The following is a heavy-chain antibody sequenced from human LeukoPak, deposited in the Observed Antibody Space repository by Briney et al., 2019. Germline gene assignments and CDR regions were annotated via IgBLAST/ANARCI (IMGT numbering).Heavy chain of an antibody. CDR3: ARGLYVDVYWYFHV. V-gene: IGHV4-59*01. CDR1: GASMRGYY. CDR2: IYYNGST. J-gene: IGHJ2*01. Sequence: SETLSLTCTVSGASMRGYYWTWIRQPPGKGLEWIGYIYYNGSTNYNSSLKSRLTMSVDTSGNQLSLKLTSVTAADTAVYYCARGLYVDVYWYFHVWGRGTLVTVSS. D-gene: IGHD2-15*01.